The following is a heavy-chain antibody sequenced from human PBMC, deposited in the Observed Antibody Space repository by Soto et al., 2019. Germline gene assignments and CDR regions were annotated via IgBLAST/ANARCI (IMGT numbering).Heavy chain of an antibody. CDR1: GFTFSSYA. J-gene: IGHJ3*02. D-gene: IGHD3-22*01. CDR2: ISYDGSNK. CDR3: ARDDLTNRLLNYYDSSGVGLSDI. V-gene: IGHV3-30-3*01. Sequence: GGSLRLSCAASGFTFSSYAMHWVRQAPGKGLEWVAVISYDGSNKYYADSVKGRFTISRDNSKNTLYLQMNSLRAEDTAVYYCARDDLTNRLLNYYDSSGVGLSDIWGQGTMVTVSS.